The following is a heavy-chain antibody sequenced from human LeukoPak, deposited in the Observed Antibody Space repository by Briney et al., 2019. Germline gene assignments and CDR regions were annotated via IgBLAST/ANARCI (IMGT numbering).Heavy chain of an antibody. J-gene: IGHJ3*02. Sequence: LSLPCPVPGGSITSYYWSWIRQPPGKGLEVIGYIYYSQSTNYNPSLRSRVAISVDTSKKQFSLKLSSVTAADTAVYYCATYLPSAWGAFDIWGQGTMVTVSS. V-gene: IGHV4-59*01. CDR2: IYYSQST. D-gene: IGHD7-27*01. CDR1: GGSITSYY. CDR3: ATYLPSAWGAFDI.